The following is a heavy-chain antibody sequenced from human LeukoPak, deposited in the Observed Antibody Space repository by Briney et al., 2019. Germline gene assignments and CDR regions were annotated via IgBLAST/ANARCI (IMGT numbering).Heavy chain of an antibody. J-gene: IGHJ4*02. CDR1: GITISNYW. V-gene: IGHV3-74*01. CDR2: ISSDGSST. D-gene: IGHD4-23*01. Sequence: GGSLRLSCAASGITISNYWMHWVRQAPGKGLVLVSRISSDGSSTNYAASVKGRFTISRDNAKNTLYLQMNSLRAEDTAVYYCAKGGGKVQDYWGQGTLVTVSS. CDR3: AKGGGKVQDY.